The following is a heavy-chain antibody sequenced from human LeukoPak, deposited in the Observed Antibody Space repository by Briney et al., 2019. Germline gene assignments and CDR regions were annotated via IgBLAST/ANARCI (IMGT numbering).Heavy chain of an antibody. Sequence: ASVKVSCKASGYTFTSYGISWVRQAPGQGLEWMGWISGYNGNTNYAQKFQGRVTMTTDTSTSTAYMELRSLRSDDTAVYYCARADIRAIASSGWYGFDYWGQGTLVTVSS. CDR1: GYTFTSYG. D-gene: IGHD6-19*01. J-gene: IGHJ4*02. CDR3: ARADIRAIASSGWYGFDY. CDR2: ISGYNGNT. V-gene: IGHV1-18*01.